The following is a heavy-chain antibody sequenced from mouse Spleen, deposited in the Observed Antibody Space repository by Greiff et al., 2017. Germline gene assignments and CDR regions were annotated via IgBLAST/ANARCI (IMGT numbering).Heavy chain of an antibody. J-gene: IGHJ2*01. CDR3: ARDNPHYFYFDY. Sequence: VMLVESGPGLVAPSQSLSITCTVSGFSLTSYGVHWVRQPPGKGLEWLGVIWAGGSTNYNSALMSRLSISKDNSKSQVFLKMNSLQTDDTAMYYCARDNPHYFYFDYWGQGTTLTVSS. D-gene: IGHD1-2*01. CDR2: IWAGGST. V-gene: IGHV2-9*02. CDR1: GFSLTSYG.